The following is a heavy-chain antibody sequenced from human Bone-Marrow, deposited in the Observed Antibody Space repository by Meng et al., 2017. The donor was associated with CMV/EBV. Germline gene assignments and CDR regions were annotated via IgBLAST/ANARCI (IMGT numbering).Heavy chain of an antibody. CDR3: ARLGHGFDY. V-gene: IGHV4-4*02. J-gene: IGHJ4*02. D-gene: IGHD3-16*01. CDR1: GGSITMTNW. CDR2: IYHSGST. Sequence: SLTCAVSGGSITMTNWWSWVRQPPGKGLEWIGEIYHSGSTNYKPSLKSRVTISVDKSKNQFSLKLASVTVADTAVYYCARLGHGFDYWGQGSLVTVSS.